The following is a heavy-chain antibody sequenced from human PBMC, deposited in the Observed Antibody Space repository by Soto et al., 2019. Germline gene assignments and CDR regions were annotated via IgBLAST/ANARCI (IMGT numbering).Heavy chain of an antibody. V-gene: IGHV3-30*18. CDR2: ISYDGSNK. CDR1: GFTFSSYG. Sequence: QVQLVESGGGVVQPGRSLRLSCAASGFTFSSYGMHWVRQAPGKGLEWVAVISYDGSNKYYADSVKGRFTISRDNSKNTLYLQMNSLRAEDTAVYYCAKGGHYYYDSSGYPDCDYWGQGTLVTVSS. CDR3: AKGGHYYYDSSGYPDCDY. D-gene: IGHD3-22*01. J-gene: IGHJ4*02.